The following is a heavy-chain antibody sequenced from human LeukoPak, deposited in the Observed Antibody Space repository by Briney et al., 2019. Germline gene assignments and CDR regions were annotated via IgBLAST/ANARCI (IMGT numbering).Heavy chain of an antibody. CDR3: ARGTGGAAAADFDH. Sequence: PSQTLSLTCTVSGGSISSDGYYWSWIRQHPGKGLEWIVTIYYTGSTYYNPSLKSRATISVDTSKNHFSLKLTSVTAADTAVYYCARGTGGAAAADFDHWGQGTLVTVSS. CDR2: IYYTGST. CDR1: GGSISSDGYY. J-gene: IGHJ5*02. V-gene: IGHV4-31*03. D-gene: IGHD6-13*01.